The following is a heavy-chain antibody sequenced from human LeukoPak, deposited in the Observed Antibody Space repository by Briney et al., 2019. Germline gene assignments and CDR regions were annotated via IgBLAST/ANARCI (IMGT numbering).Heavy chain of an antibody. CDR2: MKSRTYGGTT. CDR1: GFTFGDYA. J-gene: IGHJ3*02. CDR3: AKDILDI. Sequence: GGSLRLSCTASGFTFGDYAMSWVRQAPGKGLEWVGFMKSRTYGGTTEYAASVKGRFIISRDDSKSIAYLQMNSLKTEDTAVYYCAKDILDIWGQGTLVTVSS. V-gene: IGHV3-49*04.